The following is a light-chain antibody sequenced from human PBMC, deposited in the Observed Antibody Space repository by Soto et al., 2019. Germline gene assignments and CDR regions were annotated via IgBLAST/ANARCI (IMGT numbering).Light chain of an antibody. V-gene: IGKV1-39*01. CDR1: QNINSQ. J-gene: IGKJ1*01. Sequence: DIQMTQSPPSLSASVGDSVTITCRASQNINSQLNWYQQKPGRAPLLLTYGASTLQSGVPSRFSGRGSGTDFSLTISSLQHEDFASYFCQQTYIIPRTFGQGTKVDIK. CDR2: GAS. CDR3: QQTYIIPRT.